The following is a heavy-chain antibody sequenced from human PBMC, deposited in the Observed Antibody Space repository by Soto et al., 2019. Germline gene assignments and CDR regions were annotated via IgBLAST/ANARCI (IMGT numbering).Heavy chain of an antibody. D-gene: IGHD5-12*01. CDR2: INPNSGDT. CDR1: GYTFTGYY. CDR3: AGSKGYSGYGYFDY. J-gene: IGHJ4*02. V-gene: IGHV1-2*04. Sequence: ASVKVSCKASGYTFTGYYMHWVRQAPGQGLEWMGWINPNSGDTNYAQKFQGWVTMTRDTSISTAYMELSRLRSDDTAVYYCAGSKGYSGYGYFDYWGQAPMVTLSS.